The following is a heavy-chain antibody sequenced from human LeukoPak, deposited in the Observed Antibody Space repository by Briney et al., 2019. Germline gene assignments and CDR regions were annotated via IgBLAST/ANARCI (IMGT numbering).Heavy chain of an antibody. CDR3: ARWSGSVTARNYYYYMDV. D-gene: IGHD6-6*01. V-gene: IGHV4-61*02. CDR2: IYTSGTT. J-gene: IGHJ6*03. Sequence: SETLSLTCAVSGGSVRRGNYYWTWIRQPAGSGLEWIGRIYTSGTTDYNPSLRTRVTISVDASRNQFSLNLSSVTAADTAVYYCARWSGSVTARNYYYYMDVWGEGTTVTVSS. CDR1: GGSVRRGNYY.